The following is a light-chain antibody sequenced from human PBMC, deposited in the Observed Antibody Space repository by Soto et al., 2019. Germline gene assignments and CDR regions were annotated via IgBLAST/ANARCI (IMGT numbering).Light chain of an antibody. CDR3: QQSYSTPIT. CDR1: QSISSY. V-gene: IGKV1-39*01. Sequence: DIQMTQSPSSLSASVGDRVTITCRASQSISSYLNWYQQKPGKAPKLLIYAASSLQSGVPSRFSGSGSGTDFTLTISILQPEDFATYYCQQSYSTPITFDQGTRLEIK. CDR2: AAS. J-gene: IGKJ5*01.